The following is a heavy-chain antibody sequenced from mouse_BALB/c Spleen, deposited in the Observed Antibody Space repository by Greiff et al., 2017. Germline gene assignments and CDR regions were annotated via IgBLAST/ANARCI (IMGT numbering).Heavy chain of an antibody. CDR2: INPSTGYT. CDR1: GYTFTSYW. CDR3: ARSGRTASSYWYFDV. Sequence: QVQLLQSGAELAKPGASVKMSCKASGYTFTSYWMHWVKQRPGQGLEGIGYINPSTGYTEYNQKFKDKATLTADKSSSTAYMQLSSLTSEDSAVYDSARSGRTASSYWYFDVWGAGTTVTVSS. V-gene: IGHV1-7*01. J-gene: IGHJ1*01. D-gene: IGHD3-3*01.